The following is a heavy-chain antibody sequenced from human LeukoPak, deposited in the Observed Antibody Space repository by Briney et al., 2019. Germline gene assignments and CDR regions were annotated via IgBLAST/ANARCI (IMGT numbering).Heavy chain of an antibody. CDR2: ISGSGGST. CDR3: AKAVRCCSSTSCPLFDY. CDR1: GFTFSSYA. V-gene: IGHV3-23*01. J-gene: IGHJ4*02. Sequence: GGSLRLSCAASGFTFSSYAMSWVRQAPGKGLEWVSAISGSGGSTYYADSVKGRFTISRDNSKNTLYLQMNSLRAEDTAVYYCAKAVRCCSSTSCPLFDYWGQGTLVTVSS. D-gene: IGHD2-2*01.